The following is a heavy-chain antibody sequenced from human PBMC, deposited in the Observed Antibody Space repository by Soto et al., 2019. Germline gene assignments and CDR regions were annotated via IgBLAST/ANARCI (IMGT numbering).Heavy chain of an antibody. CDR3: ARAYCRGGSCWAWSNWFDP. CDR2: TYYRSKWYN. Sequence: QVQLQPSGPGLVKPSQTLSLTCAISGDSVSSNSAAWNWIRQSPSRGLEWLGRTYYRSKWYNDYSVSVKRRITINPDTCKNQFSLQLNSVTPEDTAVYYCARAYCRGGSCWAWSNWFDPWGQGTLVTVSS. D-gene: IGHD2-15*01. V-gene: IGHV6-1*01. J-gene: IGHJ5*02. CDR1: GDSVSSNSAA.